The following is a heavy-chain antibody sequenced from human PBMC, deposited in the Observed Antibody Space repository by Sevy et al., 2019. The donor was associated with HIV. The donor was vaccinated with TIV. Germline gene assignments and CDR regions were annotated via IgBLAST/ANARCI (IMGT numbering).Heavy chain of an antibody. Sequence: GGSLRLSCAASGFTFSGSAMHWVRQASGKGLEWVGRIRSKANSYATAYAASVKGRFTISRDDSKNTAYLQMNSLKTEDTAVYYCTRAVGLEPPYYYYYMDVWGKGTTVTVSS. D-gene: IGHD1-1*01. CDR2: IRSKANSYAT. CDR1: GFTFSGSA. CDR3: TRAVGLEPPYYYYYMDV. J-gene: IGHJ6*03. V-gene: IGHV3-73*01.